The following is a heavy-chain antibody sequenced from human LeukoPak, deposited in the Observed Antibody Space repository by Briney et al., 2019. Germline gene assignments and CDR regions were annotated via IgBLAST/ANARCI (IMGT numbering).Heavy chain of an antibody. J-gene: IGHJ3*01. CDR2: ISYDGSSE. D-gene: IGHD6-19*01. Sequence: GRSLRLSCAASGFTFSSYGMYWVRQAPGKGLQWVAVISYDGSSEYYADSVKGRFIISRDNSKNTLYLQVNSLRAEDTAVYYCAKDSDIAVAGTDDAFDLWGQGTMVTVSS. V-gene: IGHV3-30*18. CDR1: GFTFSSYG. CDR3: AKDSDIAVAGTDDAFDL.